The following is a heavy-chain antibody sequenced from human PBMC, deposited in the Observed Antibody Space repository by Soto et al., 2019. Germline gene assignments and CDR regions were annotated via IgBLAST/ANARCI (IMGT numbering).Heavy chain of an antibody. V-gene: IGHV3-30*03. CDR2: VTYDGTNK. J-gene: IGHJ6*02. Sequence: PGGSLRLSCAASGFIFSNFGMHWVRQAPDTGLDWVAAVTYDGTNKYYADSVKGRFTISKDNSKNTLYLQMYSLRAEDTAVYYCASPYGGNDYYGMDVWGQGTTVTVSS. CDR1: GFIFSNFG. D-gene: IGHD4-17*01. CDR3: ASPYGGNDYYGMDV.